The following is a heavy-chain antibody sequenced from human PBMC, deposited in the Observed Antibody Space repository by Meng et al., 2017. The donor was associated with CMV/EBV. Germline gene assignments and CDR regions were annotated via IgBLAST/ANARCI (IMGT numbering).Heavy chain of an antibody. CDR2: ISGSGGSP. J-gene: IGHJ4*02. D-gene: IGHD3-22*01. CDR3: AKSQTYYYDSSVTGFDY. Sequence: FTCSSYAMSWVRQAPGKGMEWVSAISGSGGSPYYADAVKGRFTISRDNSKNTLYLQMNSLRAEDTAVYYCAKSQTYYYDSSVTGFDYWGQGTLVTVSS. CDR1: FTCSSYA. V-gene: IGHV3-23*01.